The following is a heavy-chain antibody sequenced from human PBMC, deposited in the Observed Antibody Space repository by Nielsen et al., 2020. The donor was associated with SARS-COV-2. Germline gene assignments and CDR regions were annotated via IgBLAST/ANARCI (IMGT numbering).Heavy chain of an antibody. CDR2: INTNTGNP. Sequence: ASVKVSCKASRYTFTGYYMHWVRQAPGQGLEWMGWINTNTGNPTYAQGFTGRFVFSLDTSVSTAYLQISSLKAEDTAVYYCARPFPFGYCSGGSCYLYYWGQGTLVTVSS. V-gene: IGHV7-4-1*02. J-gene: IGHJ4*02. D-gene: IGHD2-15*01. CDR1: RYTFTGYY. CDR3: ARPFPFGYCSGGSCYLYY.